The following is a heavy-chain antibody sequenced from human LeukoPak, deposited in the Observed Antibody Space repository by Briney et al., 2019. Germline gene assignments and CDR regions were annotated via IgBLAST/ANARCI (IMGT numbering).Heavy chain of an antibody. CDR1: GFTFSSYA. J-gene: IGHJ4*02. V-gene: IGHV3-23*01. CDR2: ISGSGGST. CDR3: GTLGVMWEIDY. Sequence: GGSLRLSCAASGFTFSSYAMSWVRQAPGKGLEWVSTISGSGGSTYYADSVKGRFTISRDNTKNTVYLQMNSLRPEDTAVYYCGTLGVMWEIDYWGQGALVTVSS. D-gene: IGHD1-26*01.